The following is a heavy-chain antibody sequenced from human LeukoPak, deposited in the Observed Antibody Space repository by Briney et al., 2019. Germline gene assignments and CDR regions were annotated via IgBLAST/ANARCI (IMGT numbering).Heavy chain of an antibody. J-gene: IGHJ4*02. CDR2: IYTSGST. Sequence: SETLSLTCTVSGGSITSYYWSWIRQPPGKGLEWIGYIYTSGSTNYNPSLKSRVTISVDTSKNQFPLKLSSVTAADTAVYYCARHGVKYSSLGYFDYWGQGTLVTVSS. V-gene: IGHV4-4*09. D-gene: IGHD6-6*01. CDR1: GGSITSYY. CDR3: ARHGVKYSSLGYFDY.